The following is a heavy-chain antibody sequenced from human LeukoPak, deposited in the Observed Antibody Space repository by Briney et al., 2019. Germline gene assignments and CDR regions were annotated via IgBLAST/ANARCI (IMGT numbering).Heavy chain of an antibody. CDR3: AKDSSGWSYYYGMDV. CDR1: GFTFSSYS. V-gene: IGHV3-23*01. J-gene: IGHJ6*02. CDR2: ISGSGGST. D-gene: IGHD6-19*01. Sequence: GGSLRLSCAASGFTFSSYSMNWVRQAPGKGLEWVSAISGSGGSTYYADSVKGRFTISRDNSKNTLYLQMNSLRAEDTAVYYCAKDSSGWSYYYGMDVWGQGTTVTVPS.